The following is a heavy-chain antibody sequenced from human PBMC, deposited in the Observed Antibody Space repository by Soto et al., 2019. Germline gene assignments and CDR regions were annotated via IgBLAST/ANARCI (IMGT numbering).Heavy chain of an antibody. CDR3: ARATYDSSTYYLDY. CDR1: GASISGGDYY. Sequence: QVQLQESGPGLVKPSQTLSHTCTVSGASISGGDYYWTWIRQPPGKGLEWIGSIYYTGNTYSNPSLEKRLSISVDPSNNQFALRLTSVTAPDTAIYYCARATYDSSTYYLDYWGQGTLVTVSS. CDR2: IYYTGNT. D-gene: IGHD3-22*01. V-gene: IGHV4-30-4*01. J-gene: IGHJ4*02.